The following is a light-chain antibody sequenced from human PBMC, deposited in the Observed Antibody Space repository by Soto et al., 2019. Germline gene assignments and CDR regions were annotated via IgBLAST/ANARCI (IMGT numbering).Light chain of an antibody. J-gene: IGKJ5*01. Sequence: EKLLTPSPATLSLYTGEIATLACRASQSVSSNLAWYQQKPGQAPRLLIYGASTRATGIPARFSGSGSGTEFTLTISSLQSEDFAVYYCQQYNNLITFGQGTRLEIK. CDR1: QSVSSN. CDR3: QQYNNLIT. V-gene: IGKV3D-15*01. CDR2: GAS.